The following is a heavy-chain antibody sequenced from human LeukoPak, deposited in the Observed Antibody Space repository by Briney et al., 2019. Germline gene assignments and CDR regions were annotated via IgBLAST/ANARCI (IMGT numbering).Heavy chain of an antibody. CDR3: AGDRALTKSRPYYMDV. Sequence: PSETLSLTCTVSGGSISSGGDYWSWLRQHPGKGLEWIGYIYYSGNTYYNPSLKSRVTISVDTSKNQFSLKLSSVTAADTAVYYCAGDRALTKSRPYYMDVWGKGATVTVSS. CDR2: IYYSGNT. CDR1: GGSISSGGDY. J-gene: IGHJ6*03. V-gene: IGHV4-31*03.